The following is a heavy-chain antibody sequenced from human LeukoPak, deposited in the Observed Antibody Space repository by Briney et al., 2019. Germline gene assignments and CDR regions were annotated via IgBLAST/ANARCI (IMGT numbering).Heavy chain of an antibody. CDR1: GFIFSNYA. J-gene: IGHJ6*02. CDR3: AKDNYYYYYGMDV. CDR2: ISSSSSYI. V-gene: IGHV3-21*04. Sequence: GGSLRLSCAASGFIFSNYAMSWVRQAPGKGLEWVSSISSSSSYIYYADSVKGRFTISRDNAKNSLYLQMNSLRAEDTALYYCAKDNYYYYYGMDVWGQGTTVTVSS.